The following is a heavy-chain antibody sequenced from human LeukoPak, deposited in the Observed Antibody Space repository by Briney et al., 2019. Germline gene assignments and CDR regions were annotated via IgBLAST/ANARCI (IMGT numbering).Heavy chain of an antibody. CDR3: ARDLLEWYFDY. Sequence: GGSLILSCAASGLTVSSTYMSWVRQTPGKGLEWVSVIYSGGSTYYADSVKGRFTISRDNSKNTLYLQMNSLRAEDTAVYYCARDLLEWYFDYWGQGTLVTVSS. D-gene: IGHD3-3*01. V-gene: IGHV3-66*01. CDR2: IYSGGST. J-gene: IGHJ4*02. CDR1: GLTVSSTY.